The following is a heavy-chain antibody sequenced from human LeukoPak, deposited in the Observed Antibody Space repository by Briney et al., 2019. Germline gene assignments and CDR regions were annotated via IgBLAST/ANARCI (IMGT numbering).Heavy chain of an antibody. J-gene: IGHJ4*02. Sequence: PSETLSLTCTVSGGSISSSSYYWGWIRQPPGKGLEWIGSIYYSGSTHYNPSLKSRVTISVDTSKNQFSLKLSSVTAADTAVYYCARVGYSYGSLDYWGQGTLVTVSS. CDR3: ARVGYSYGSLDY. CDR1: GGSISSSSYY. V-gene: IGHV4-39*07. CDR2: IYYSGST. D-gene: IGHD5-18*01.